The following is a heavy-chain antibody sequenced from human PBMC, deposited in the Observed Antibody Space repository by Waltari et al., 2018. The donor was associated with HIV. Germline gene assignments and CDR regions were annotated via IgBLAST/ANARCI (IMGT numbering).Heavy chain of an antibody. Sequence: EVQLLESGGGLVQPGGSLRLSCAASGFTFSSNAMSWVRQAPGKGLGWVSFISGRGGSTYYADSVKGRFTISRDNSKNTLYLQMNSLRAEDTAVYYCAKDNRDPLGTLWYWGQGTLVTVSS. V-gene: IGHV3-23*01. CDR1: GFTFSSNA. CDR2: ISGRGGST. J-gene: IGHJ4*02. CDR3: AKDNRDPLGTLWY. D-gene: IGHD2-21*01.